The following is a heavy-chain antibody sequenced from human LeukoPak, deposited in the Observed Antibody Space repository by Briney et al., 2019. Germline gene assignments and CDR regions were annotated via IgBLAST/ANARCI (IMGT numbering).Heavy chain of an antibody. CDR3: ARLVSGDYGDYFDY. CDR1: AGSISNYY. D-gene: IGHD4-17*01. Sequence: PSETLSLTCSVSAGSISNYYWSWLRRPPGKGLEWIGYISYSGSTNYNPSLKSRVTISVDTSRNQFSLRLSSVTAADTAVYHCARLVSGDYGDYFDYWGQGTLVTVSS. J-gene: IGHJ4*02. CDR2: ISYSGST. V-gene: IGHV4-59*08.